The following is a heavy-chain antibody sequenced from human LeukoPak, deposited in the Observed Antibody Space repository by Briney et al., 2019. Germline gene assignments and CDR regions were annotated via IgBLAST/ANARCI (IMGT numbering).Heavy chain of an antibody. Sequence: GGSLRLSCAASGYTFSSYGMHWVRQAPGKGLEWVAYIWYDGSKKEYVDSVKGRFTISRDDSKNTLYLQMNSLRVEDTAVYYCAKDGSYYTYYFDYWGQGTLVTVSS. CDR3: AKDGSYYTYYFDY. J-gene: IGHJ4*02. V-gene: IGHV3-33*03. CDR2: IWYDGSKK. D-gene: IGHD1-26*01. CDR1: GYTFSSYG.